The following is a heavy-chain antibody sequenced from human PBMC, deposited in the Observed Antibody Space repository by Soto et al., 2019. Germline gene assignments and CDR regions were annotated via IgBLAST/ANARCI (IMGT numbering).Heavy chain of an antibody. CDR3: AKVPYYYDSSGYTDAFDI. D-gene: IGHD3-22*01. CDR1: GFTFSSYA. CDR2: ISYDGSNK. J-gene: IGHJ3*02. V-gene: IGHV3-30*04. Sequence: QVQLVESGGGVVQPGRSLRLSCAASGFTFSSYAMHWVRQAPGKGLEWVAVISYDGSNKYYADSVKGRFTISRDNSKNTLYLQMNSLRAEDTAVYYCAKVPYYYDSSGYTDAFDIWGQGTMVTVSS.